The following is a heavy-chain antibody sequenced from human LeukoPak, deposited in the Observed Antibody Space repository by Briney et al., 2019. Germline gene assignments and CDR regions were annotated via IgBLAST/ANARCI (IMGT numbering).Heavy chain of an antibody. CDR2: IYNSGST. CDR3: ARRTYYFDF. J-gene: IGHJ4*02. V-gene: IGHV4-4*07. CDR1: GGSISSYY. Sequence: SETLSLTCIVSGGSISSYYWSWLRPPAGKGVEWIGRIYNSGSTNYNPSLKSQVTISVDTSKNQFSLKLSSVTAADTAVYYCARRTYYFDFWGQGTLVTVSS.